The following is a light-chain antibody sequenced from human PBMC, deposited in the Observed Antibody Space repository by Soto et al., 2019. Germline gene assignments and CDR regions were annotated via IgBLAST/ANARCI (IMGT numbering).Light chain of an antibody. CDR2: GNS. V-gene: IGLV1-40*01. Sequence: QSVLTQPPSVSGAPGQRVTISCTGGSSNIGAGYDVHWYQRLPGTAPKLLIYGNSNRPSGVPDRFSGSKSGTSASLAITGLQAEDEADYYCQSYDSSLRGVFGGGTKLTVL. CDR3: QSYDSSLRGV. J-gene: IGLJ3*02. CDR1: SSNIGAGYD.